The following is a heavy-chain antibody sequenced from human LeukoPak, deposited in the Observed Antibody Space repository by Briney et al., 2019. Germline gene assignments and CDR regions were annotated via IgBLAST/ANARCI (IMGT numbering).Heavy chain of an antibody. D-gene: IGHD4-17*01. J-gene: IGHJ3*02. Sequence: PGGSLRLSCAASGFTFSSYAMSWVRQAPGKGLEWVSAISGSGGSTYYADSVKGRFTISRDNSKNTLYLQMNSLRAEDTAVYYCATGEGPRPDYGDYSASDAFDIWGQGTMVTVSS. CDR3: ATGEGPRPDYGDYSASDAFDI. V-gene: IGHV3-23*01. CDR1: GFTFSSYA. CDR2: ISGSGGST.